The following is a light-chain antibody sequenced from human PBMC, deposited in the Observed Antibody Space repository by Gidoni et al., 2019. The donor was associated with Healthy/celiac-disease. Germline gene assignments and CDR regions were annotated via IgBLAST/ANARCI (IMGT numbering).Light chain of an antibody. J-gene: IGLJ3*02. CDR1: SSDVGGYNY. CDR3: SSYTRSSTLV. CDR2: EVS. Sequence: QSALTQPASVSGSPGQSITISCTGTSSDVGGYNYVSWYQQPPGKAPKLMIYEVSNRPSGVSNRVSGSKSGNTASLTISGLQAEDEADYYCSSYTRSSTLVFGGGTKLTAL. V-gene: IGLV2-14*01.